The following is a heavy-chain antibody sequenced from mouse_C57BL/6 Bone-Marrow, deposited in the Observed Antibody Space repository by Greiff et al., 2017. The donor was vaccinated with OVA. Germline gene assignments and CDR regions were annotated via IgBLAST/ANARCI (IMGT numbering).Heavy chain of an antibody. J-gene: IGHJ2*01. CDR1: EYEFPSHD. CDR3: ASRDYYGSSYDFDY. V-gene: IGHV5-2*01. D-gene: IGHD1-1*01. CDR2: INSDGGST. Sequence: EVKVVESGGGLVQPGESLKLSCESNEYEFPSHDMSWVRKTPEKRLELVAAINSDGGSTYYPDTMERRFIISRDNTKKTLYLQMSSLRSEDTALYYCASRDYYGSSYDFDYWGQGTTLTVSS.